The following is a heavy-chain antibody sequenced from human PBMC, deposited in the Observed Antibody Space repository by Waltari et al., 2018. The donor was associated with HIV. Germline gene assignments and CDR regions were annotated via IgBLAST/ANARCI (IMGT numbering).Heavy chain of an antibody. D-gene: IGHD6-25*01. CDR3: GRGGGTSGHDRYYDS. CDR1: GGSFRGYY. Sequence: QVRLQQWGTGLLKHSDTLSLTCAVYGGSFRGYYWSWIRQSPVRGLEWIGEINHMGSATYNPSLKSLFTMSVDTSKNQFSLKRKSVTAPDTSILYCGRGGGTSGHDRYYDSWGQGTLVTVSS. V-gene: IGHV4-34*02. CDR2: INHMGSA. J-gene: IGHJ4*02.